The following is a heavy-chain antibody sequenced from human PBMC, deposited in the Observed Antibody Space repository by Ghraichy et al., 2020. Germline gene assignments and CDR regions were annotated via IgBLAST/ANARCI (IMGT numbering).Heavy chain of an antibody. V-gene: IGHV4-59*08. Sequence: SQTLSLTCTVSGGSLSRYFWSWIRQPPGKGLEWIGYISHSGSTNYKSSLKSRVTIAVDTSKNQFSLKLSSVTAADTAVYYCARSTLFWSSGSYSWYFDLWGRGTLVTVSS. CDR1: GGSLSRYF. J-gene: IGHJ2*01. D-gene: IGHD1-26*01. CDR2: ISHSGST. CDR3: ARSTLFWSSGSYSWYFDL.